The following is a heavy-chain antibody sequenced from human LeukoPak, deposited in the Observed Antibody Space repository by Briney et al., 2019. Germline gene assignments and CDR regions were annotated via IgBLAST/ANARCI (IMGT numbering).Heavy chain of an antibody. Sequence: GGSLRLSCAASGFTFDDYAMYWVRQAPGKGLEWVSLISWDGGSTYYADSVKGRFTISRDNSKNSLYLQMNSLRTEDTALYYCAKGHSGSYSGYFDYWGQGTLVTVSS. V-gene: IGHV3-43*01. CDR1: GFTFDDYA. CDR3: AKGHSGSYSGYFDY. CDR2: ISWDGGST. J-gene: IGHJ4*02. D-gene: IGHD1-26*01.